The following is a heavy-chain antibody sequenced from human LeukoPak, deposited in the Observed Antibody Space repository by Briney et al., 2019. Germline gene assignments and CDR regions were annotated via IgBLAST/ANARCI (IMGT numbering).Heavy chain of an antibody. CDR2: INPSGGST. J-gene: IGHJ3*02. D-gene: IGHD5-18*01. CDR3: ARDRVGTASKDAFDI. V-gene: IGHV1-46*01. CDR1: GYTFTNYA. Sequence: ASVKVSCKASGYTFTNYAVNWVRQAPGQGLEWMGIINPSGGSTSYAQKFQGRVTMTRDTSTSTVYMELSSLRSEDTAVYYCARDRVGTASKDAFDIWGQGTMATVSS.